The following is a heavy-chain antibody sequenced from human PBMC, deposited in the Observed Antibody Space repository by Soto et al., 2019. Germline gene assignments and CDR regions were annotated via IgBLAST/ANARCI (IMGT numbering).Heavy chain of an antibody. Sequence: QVQLQQWGAGLLKPSETLSLTCAVYGGSFSGYYWSWIRQPPGKGLEWIGEINHSGSTNYNPSLKSRVTISVDTSKNQFSLKLSSVTAADTAVYYCASSSWGSGPNWFDPWGQGTLVTVSS. V-gene: IGHV4-34*01. CDR2: INHSGST. CDR3: ASSSWGSGPNWFDP. CDR1: GGSFSGYY. J-gene: IGHJ5*02. D-gene: IGHD2-15*01.